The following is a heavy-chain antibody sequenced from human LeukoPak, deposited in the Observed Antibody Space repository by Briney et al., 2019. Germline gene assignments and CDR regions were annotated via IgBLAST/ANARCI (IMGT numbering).Heavy chain of an antibody. V-gene: IGHV1-69*13. CDR3: ARLAVAGYLDY. Sequence: GASAKVSCKASGGTFSSYAISWVRQAPGQGLEWMGGIIPIFGTANYAQKFQGRVTITADESTSTAYMELSSLRSGDTAVYYCARLAVAGYLDYWGQGTLVTVSS. D-gene: IGHD6-19*01. J-gene: IGHJ4*02. CDR1: GGTFSSYA. CDR2: IIPIFGTA.